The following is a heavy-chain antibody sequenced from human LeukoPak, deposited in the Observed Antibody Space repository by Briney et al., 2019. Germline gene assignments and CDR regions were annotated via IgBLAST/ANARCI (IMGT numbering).Heavy chain of an antibody. CDR3: ARGSYGGNSGTGFDP. V-gene: IGHV1-8*01. D-gene: IGHD4-23*01. CDR1: GYTLTSYD. J-gene: IGHJ5*02. CDR2: MNPNSGNT. Sequence: GASVKVSCKASGYTLTSYDINWVRQATGQGLEWMGWMNPNSGNTGNAQKFQGRVTMTRNTSISTAYMELGSVRSEDTAVYYCARGSYGGNSGTGFDPWGQRTLVTVSS.